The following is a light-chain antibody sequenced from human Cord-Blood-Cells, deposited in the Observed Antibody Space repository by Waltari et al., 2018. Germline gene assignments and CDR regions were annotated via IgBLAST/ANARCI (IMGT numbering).Light chain of an antibody. CDR2: DVS. J-gene: IGLJ2*01. CDR3: SSYTSSSTLV. CDR1: SSDVGGYNY. Sequence: QSALTQPASVSGSPGQSITISCTGTSSDVGGYNYVSWYQQHPGKAPTLKLYDVSNRPSGVSNRFSGSKSGNTASLTISGLQAEDEADYYCSSYTSSSTLVFGGGTKLTVL. V-gene: IGLV2-14*01.